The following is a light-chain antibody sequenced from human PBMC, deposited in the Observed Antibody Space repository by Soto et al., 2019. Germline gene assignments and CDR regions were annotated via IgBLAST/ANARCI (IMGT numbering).Light chain of an antibody. V-gene: IGLV2-23*01. Sequence: QSALTQPASVSGSPGQSVTISCTGTSSDVGNYNLVSWYQQYPGKAPKLMIYEGCKRPSGVSNRFSGSKSGNTASLTISGLEDEDEADYYCGSFALSSTLIFGGGTKLTVL. J-gene: IGLJ2*01. CDR2: EGC. CDR1: SSDVGNYNL. CDR3: GSFALSSTLI.